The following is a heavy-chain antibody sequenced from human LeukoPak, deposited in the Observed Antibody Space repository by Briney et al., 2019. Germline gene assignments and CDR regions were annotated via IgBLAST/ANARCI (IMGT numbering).Heavy chain of an antibody. CDR2: IYPGDSDT. V-gene: IGHV5-51*01. D-gene: IGHD2-8*01. CDR1: GFRFTSYW. CDR3: VLNGDY. Sequence: GESLKISCQGSGFRFTSYWIAWVRQTPEEGLEWMGIIYPGDSDTNYSPSFRDQVTISADTSVNTAYLHWSSLKASDTAIYYCVLNGDYWGQGTLVTVSS. J-gene: IGHJ4*02.